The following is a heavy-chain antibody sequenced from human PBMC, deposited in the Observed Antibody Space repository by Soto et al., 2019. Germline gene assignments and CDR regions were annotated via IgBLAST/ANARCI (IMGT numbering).Heavy chain of an antibody. Sequence: QVQLQESRSGLVKPSQTLSLICTVSGGSISIDDSYWHWIRQSPEKGLEWLGYIHYTGTTYYNPSFERPLSMSVDTFKNQFSLKLASVTAADTAIYYRGREAGYSHGYEYWGQGAPVTVSS. J-gene: IGHJ4*02. CDR3: GREAGYSHGYEY. D-gene: IGHD5-12*01. CDR1: GGSISIDDSY. V-gene: IGHV4-30-4*01. CDR2: IHYTGTT.